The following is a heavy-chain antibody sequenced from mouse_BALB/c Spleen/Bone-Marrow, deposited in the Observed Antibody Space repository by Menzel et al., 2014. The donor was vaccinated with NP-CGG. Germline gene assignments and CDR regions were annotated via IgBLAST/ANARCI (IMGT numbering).Heavy chain of an antibody. CDR3: TREGHYYSSYALDY. Sequence: DVQLQESGAELVKPGASVKLSCTASGSNVKDTYMQWVKQRPEQGLEWIGRIDPANGNTQYDPTFQGKATITTDTSSNTAYLQLSSLTSEDTAVYYCTREGHYYSSYALDYWGQGTSVTVSS. J-gene: IGHJ4*01. CDR1: GSNVKDTY. CDR2: IDPANGNT. V-gene: IGHV14-3*02. D-gene: IGHD1-2*01.